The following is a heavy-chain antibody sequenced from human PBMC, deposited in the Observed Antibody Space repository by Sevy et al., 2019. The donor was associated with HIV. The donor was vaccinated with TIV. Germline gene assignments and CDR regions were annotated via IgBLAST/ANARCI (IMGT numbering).Heavy chain of an antibody. Sequence: GGSLRLSCAASGFTFSSYSMNWVRQAPGKGLEWVSSISSSSSYIYYADSVKGRFTISRDNAKNSLYLQMNSLRAEDTAVYYCARDIAAAGRDAFDIWGQGTMVTVSS. V-gene: IGHV3-21*01. CDR1: GFTFSSYS. CDR3: ARDIAAAGRDAFDI. J-gene: IGHJ3*02. CDR2: ISSSSSYI. D-gene: IGHD6-13*01.